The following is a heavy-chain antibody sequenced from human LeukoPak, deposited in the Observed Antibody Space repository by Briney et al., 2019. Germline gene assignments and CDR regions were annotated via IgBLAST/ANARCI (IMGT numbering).Heavy chain of an antibody. Sequence: SETLSLTCTVSGGSISSYYWSWIRQPPGKGLEWIGYIYYSGSTDYNPSLKSRVTISVDTSKNQFSLKLSSMTAADTAVYYCARGPRDYYYYYYMDVWGKGTTVTVSS. CDR2: IYYSGST. CDR3: ARGPRDYYYYYYMDV. J-gene: IGHJ6*03. CDR1: GGSISSYY. V-gene: IGHV4-59*01.